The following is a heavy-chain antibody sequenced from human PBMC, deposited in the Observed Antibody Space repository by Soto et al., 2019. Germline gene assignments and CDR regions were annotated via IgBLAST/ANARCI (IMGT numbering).Heavy chain of an antibody. V-gene: IGHV1-46*01. CDR3: ARDRGGYGDYDH. D-gene: IGHD4-17*01. J-gene: IGHJ4*02. CDR1: GYTFTSYY. CDR2: INPSGGST. Sequence: ASVKVSCKASGYTFTSYYMHWVRQAPGQGLEWMGIINPSGGSTSYAQKFQGRVTMTRDTSTSTVCMELSSLRSEDTAVYYCARDRGGYGDYDHWGQGTLVTVSS.